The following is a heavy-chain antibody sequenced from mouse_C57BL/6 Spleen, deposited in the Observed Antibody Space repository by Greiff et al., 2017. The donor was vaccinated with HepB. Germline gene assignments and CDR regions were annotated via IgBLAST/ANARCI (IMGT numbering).Heavy chain of an antibody. Sequence: QVQLQQPGAELVKPGASVKLSCKASGYTFTSYWMHWVKQRPGRGLEWIGRIDPNCGGTKYNEKFKSKATLTVDKPSSTAYMQLSSLTSEDSAVYDDARDCISNYEAWFAYWGQGTLVTVSA. D-gene: IGHD2-5*01. J-gene: IGHJ3*01. CDR2: IDPNCGGT. CDR3: ARDCISNYEAWFAY. CDR1: GYTFTSYW. V-gene: IGHV1-72*01.